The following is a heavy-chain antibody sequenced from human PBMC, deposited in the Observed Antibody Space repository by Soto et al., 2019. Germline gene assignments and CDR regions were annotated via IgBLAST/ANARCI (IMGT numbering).Heavy chain of an antibody. Sequence: QVQLVQSGAEVKKPGSSVRISCAASGATFNDYTFTWVRRAPGQVLEWMGRVIPLLDASNYAEKFQDRVTITADRSTSTVYMELSGLKSEDSAIYYCASGKSQMTQDRMGFYYYMDVWGKGTTVTVSS. CDR1: GATFNDYT. D-gene: IGHD2-15*01. V-gene: IGHV1-69*08. J-gene: IGHJ6*03. CDR2: VIPLLDAS. CDR3: ASGKSQMTQDRMGFYYYMDV.